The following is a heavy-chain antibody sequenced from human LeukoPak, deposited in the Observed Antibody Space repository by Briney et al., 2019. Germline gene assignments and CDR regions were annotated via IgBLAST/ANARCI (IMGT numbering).Heavy chain of an antibody. CDR2: IYNSATT. D-gene: IGHD3-16*02. Sequence: PSETLSLTCTVSGGSISSDYWSWIRQSPGKGLEWIGSIYNSATTDYNPSLKSRVTISVDTSKNQFSLKLSSVTAADTAVYYCARDIRLGELSLSYNWFDPWGQGTLVTVSS. J-gene: IGHJ5*02. V-gene: IGHV4-59*01. CDR1: GGSISSDY. CDR3: ARDIRLGELSLSYNWFDP.